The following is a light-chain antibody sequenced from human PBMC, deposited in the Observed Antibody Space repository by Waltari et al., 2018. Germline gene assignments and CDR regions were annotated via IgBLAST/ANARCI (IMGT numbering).Light chain of an antibody. CDR2: EVT. CDR3: SSYAGSNRV. Sequence: QSARTQPPSASGPPAQSLTISRTGTSSDVGGYNYVSWYQQHPGKAPKLMIYEVTTRPSGVPDRFSGSKSGNTASLTVSGLQAEDEADYYCSSYAGSNRVFGGGTKLTVL. CDR1: SSDVGGYNY. V-gene: IGLV2-8*01. J-gene: IGLJ2*01.